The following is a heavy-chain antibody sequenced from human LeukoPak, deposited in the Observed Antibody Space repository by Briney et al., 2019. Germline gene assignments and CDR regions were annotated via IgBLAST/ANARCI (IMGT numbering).Heavy chain of an antibody. Sequence: SETLSLTCTVSGGSISSGSYYWSWIRQPAGKGLEWIGRIYTSGSTYYNPSLKSRVTISVDTSKNQFSLKLSSVTAADTAVYYCARAVLATKSEHWFDSWGQGTLVTVSS. V-gene: IGHV4-61*02. D-gene: IGHD2-8*01. CDR2: IYTSGST. CDR3: ARAVLATKSEHWFDS. CDR1: GGSISSGSYY. J-gene: IGHJ5*01.